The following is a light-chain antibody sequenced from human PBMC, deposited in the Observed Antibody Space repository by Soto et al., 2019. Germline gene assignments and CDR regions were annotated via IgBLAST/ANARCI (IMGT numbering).Light chain of an antibody. CDR2: AAS. Sequence: EIVMTQSPATLSVSPGERATLSCRASQSVTSSYLAWYQQRPGQAPRLLIYAASTRATGVPDRFSGTGSGTDFALTISRLETDDSAVYYCQQYGGSPFTFGPGTKVDIK. V-gene: IGKV3-20*01. CDR1: QSVTSSY. J-gene: IGKJ3*01. CDR3: QQYGGSPFT.